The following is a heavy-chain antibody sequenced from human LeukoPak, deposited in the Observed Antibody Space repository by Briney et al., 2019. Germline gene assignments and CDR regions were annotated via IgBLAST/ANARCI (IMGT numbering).Heavy chain of an antibody. Sequence: RSLRLXXAASXFTFSXYAMHWVRQAPGKGLEWVAVISYDGSNKYYADSVKGRFTISRDNSKNTLYLQMNSLRAEDTAVYYCARLTPDYGDYSPFDYWGQGTLVTVSS. V-gene: IGHV3-30-3*01. D-gene: IGHD4-17*01. J-gene: IGHJ4*02. CDR1: XFTFSXYA. CDR2: ISYDGSNK. CDR3: ARLTPDYGDYSPFDY.